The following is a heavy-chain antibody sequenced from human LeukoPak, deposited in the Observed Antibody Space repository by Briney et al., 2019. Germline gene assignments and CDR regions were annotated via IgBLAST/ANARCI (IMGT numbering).Heavy chain of an antibody. V-gene: IGHV3-30-3*02. CDR3: AKGGAYYYDSSAYYRD. D-gene: IGHD3-22*01. J-gene: IGHJ4*02. CDR1: GFTFSGYP. Sequence: PGKSLRLSCAASGFTFSGYPIHWVRQAPGKGLEWVAVISYDGSNKYYADSVKGRFTISRDNSKNTLYLQMNSLRAEDTAVYYCAKGGAYYYDSSAYYRDWGQGTLVTVSS. CDR2: ISYDGSNK.